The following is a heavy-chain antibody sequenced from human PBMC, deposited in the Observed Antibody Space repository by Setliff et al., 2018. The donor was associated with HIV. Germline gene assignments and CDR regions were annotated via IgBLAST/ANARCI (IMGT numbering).Heavy chain of an antibody. D-gene: IGHD1-26*01. Sequence: ASVKVSCKSSAGSLSIFAINWVRQAPGQGLEWMGGMMTIFSTTNYARKFQGRVTITTDESTGTAYMELSNLRSEDTAVYYCATEGAGGSYQRASALDVWGQGTMVTVSS. J-gene: IGHJ3*01. V-gene: IGHV1-69*05. CDR3: ATEGAGGSYQRASALDV. CDR1: AGSLSIFA. CDR2: MMTIFSTT.